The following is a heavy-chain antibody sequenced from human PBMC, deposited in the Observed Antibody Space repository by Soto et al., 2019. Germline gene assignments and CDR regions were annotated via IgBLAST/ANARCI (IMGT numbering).Heavy chain of an antibody. CDR1: GYPFTSYG. Sequence: ASVKVSCKASGYPFTSYGIVWVRQAPGHGLEWMGWISPFSGETRYTEKFHDRLTLTTDTSTKTAYMDLRNLTFDDTAIYFCARGPVAGSDFWG. CDR3: ARGPVAGSDF. V-gene: IGHV1-18*01. CDR2: ISPFSGET. J-gene: IGHJ4*01. D-gene: IGHD6-19*01.